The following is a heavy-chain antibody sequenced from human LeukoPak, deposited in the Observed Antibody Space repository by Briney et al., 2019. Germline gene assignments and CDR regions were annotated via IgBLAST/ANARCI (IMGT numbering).Heavy chain of an antibody. J-gene: IGHJ4*02. CDR2: IYPGDSDT. Sequence: GESLKISCKGSGYRFTSYWIGWVRQMPGKGLEWMGIIYPGDSDTRYSPAFQGHVTISDDRSINTAYLQWSSLEASDTAVYYCARHTTVGGSLRFDYWGQGTLVSVSS. CDR1: GYRFTSYW. D-gene: IGHD4-23*01. CDR3: ARHTTVGGSLRFDY. V-gene: IGHV5-51*01.